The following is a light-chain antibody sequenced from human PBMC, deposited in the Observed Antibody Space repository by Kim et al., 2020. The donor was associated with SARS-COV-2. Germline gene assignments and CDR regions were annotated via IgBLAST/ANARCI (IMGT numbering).Light chain of an antibody. Sequence: VSPGQTASITCSGDKLGDKYACWYQQKPGQSPVLVIYPDSKRPSGIPERFSGSSSGNTATLTISGTQAMDEADYYCQAWDSSTAWVFGGGTQLTVL. V-gene: IGLV3-1*01. CDR3: QAWDSSTAWV. J-gene: IGLJ3*02. CDR2: PDS. CDR1: KLGDKY.